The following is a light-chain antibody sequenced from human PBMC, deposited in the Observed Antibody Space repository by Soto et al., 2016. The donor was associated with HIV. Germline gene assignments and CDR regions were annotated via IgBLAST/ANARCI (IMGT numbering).Light chain of an antibody. CDR1: NIGGKS. CDR3: QVWDGSSDHPV. V-gene: IGLV3-21*03. Sequence: SYVLTQPPSVSVAPGKTARITCGGNNIGGKSVHWYQQKPGQAPVLVVYDDSDRPSGIPERFSGSNSGNTATLTISRVEAGDEADYSCQVWDGSSDHPVFGGGTRLTVL. J-gene: IGLJ3*02. CDR2: DDS.